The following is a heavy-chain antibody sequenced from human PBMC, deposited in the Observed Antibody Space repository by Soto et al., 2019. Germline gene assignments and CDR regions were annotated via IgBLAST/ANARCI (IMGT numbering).Heavy chain of an antibody. Sequence: QVQLVQSGAEVKKPGSSVKVSCEASGGTFSSYAISWVRQAPGQGLEWMGGIIPIFGTANYAQKFQGRVTITADESTSTAYMELSSLRSEDTAVYYCARSYCSGGSCYPTQHDYWGQGTLVTVSS. D-gene: IGHD2-15*01. CDR3: ARSYCSGGSCYPTQHDY. V-gene: IGHV1-69*01. CDR2: IIPIFGTA. J-gene: IGHJ4*02. CDR1: GGTFSSYA.